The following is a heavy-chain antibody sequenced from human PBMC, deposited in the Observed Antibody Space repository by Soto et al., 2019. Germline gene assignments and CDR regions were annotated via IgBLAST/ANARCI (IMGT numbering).Heavy chain of an antibody. D-gene: IGHD6-13*01. Sequence: VRFLRVCWAVAGFTFRDFGMRWISTAPGKGLEWVAVIWYDGSNKYYADSVKGRFTISRDNSKNTLYLQMNSLRAEDTAVYYCARDRLPSGIAEAGTGYCGQRPLV. J-gene: IGHJ4*01. CDR2: IWYDGSNK. CDR1: GFTFRDFG. V-gene: IGHV3-33*01. CDR3: ARDRLPSGIAEAGTGY.